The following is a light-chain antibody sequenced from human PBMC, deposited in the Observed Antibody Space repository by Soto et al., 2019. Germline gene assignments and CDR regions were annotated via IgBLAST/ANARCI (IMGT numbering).Light chain of an antibody. CDR1: ALPKQY. J-gene: IGLJ2*01. CDR3: QSADSSGPYVV. Sequence: SYELTQPPSVSVSPGQTARITCSGDALPKQYAYWYQQKPGQAPVLVIYKDSERPSGIPERFSGSKSGTTVTLTISGVQAEDGADYYCQSADSSGPYVVFGGGTKLTVL. V-gene: IGLV3-25*03. CDR2: KDS.